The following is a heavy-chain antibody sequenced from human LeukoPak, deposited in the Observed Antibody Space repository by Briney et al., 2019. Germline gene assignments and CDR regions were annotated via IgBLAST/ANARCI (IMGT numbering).Heavy chain of an antibody. CDR2: ISYSGST. CDR3: ARVDIITMVRGYYFDY. Sequence: SETLSLTCTVSGYSISSSYYWGWIRQPPGKGLEWIGSISYSGSTYYNPSLKSRVTISVDTSKNQFSLKLSSVTAADTAVYYCARVDIITMVRGYYFDYWGQGTLVTVSS. V-gene: IGHV4-38-2*02. CDR1: GYSISSSYY. D-gene: IGHD3-10*01. J-gene: IGHJ4*02.